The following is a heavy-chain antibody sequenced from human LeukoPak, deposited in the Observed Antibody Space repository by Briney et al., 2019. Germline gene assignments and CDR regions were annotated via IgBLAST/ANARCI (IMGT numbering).Heavy chain of an antibody. CDR1: GYTFTGYY. D-gene: IGHD3-3*01. CDR3: ARVFRYGFLRSFYFCY. CDR2: INPNSGGT. V-gene: IGHV1-2*02. J-gene: IGHJ4*02. Sequence: ASVKVSCKASGYTFTGYYMHWVRQAPGQGLEWMGWINPNSGGTNYAQKFQGRVTMTRDTSISTAYMELSRLRSDDTAVYYCARVFRYGFLRSFYFCYWGQGTLVTVSS.